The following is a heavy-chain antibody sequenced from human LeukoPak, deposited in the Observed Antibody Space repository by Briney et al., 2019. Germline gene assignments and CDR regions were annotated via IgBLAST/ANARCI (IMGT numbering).Heavy chain of an antibody. CDR2: ISYDGSNK. CDR3: ARDPTYGGNSRDAFDI. V-gene: IGHV3-30-3*01. J-gene: IGHJ3*02. CDR1: GFTFSRYA. D-gene: IGHD4-23*01. Sequence: GGSLRLSCAASGFTFSRYAMHWVRQAPGKGLEWVAVISYDGSNKYYADSVKGRFTISRDNSKNTLYLQMNSLRAEDTAVYYCARDPTYGGNSRDAFDIWGLGTMVTVSS.